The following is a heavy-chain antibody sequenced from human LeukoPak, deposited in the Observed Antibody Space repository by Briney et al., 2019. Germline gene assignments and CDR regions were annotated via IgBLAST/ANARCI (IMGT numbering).Heavy chain of an antibody. Sequence: GGSLRLSCAASGFPFSSYAMSWGRQAPGKGLEWVSSISAGGSSTYYADSVRGRFTISRDNSKNTLYLQMDSLRAEDTAVYFCAKVPGQIVALPAGDDAFAIWGQGTMVTVSS. CDR3: AKVPGQIVALPAGDDAFAI. CDR2: ISAGGSST. J-gene: IGHJ3*02. D-gene: IGHD2-2*01. CDR1: GFPFSSYA. V-gene: IGHV3-23*01.